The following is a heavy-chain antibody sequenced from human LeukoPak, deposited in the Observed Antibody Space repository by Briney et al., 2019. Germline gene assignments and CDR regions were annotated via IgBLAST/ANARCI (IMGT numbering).Heavy chain of an antibody. Sequence: PGGSLRLSCAASEFTFSSYGMRWVRQAPGKGLEWVAFIRYDGSNKYYADSVKGRFTISRDNSKNTLYLQMNSLRAEDTAVYYCAKDRIVVVPAALDYWGQGTLVTVSS. CDR2: IRYDGSNK. CDR3: AKDRIVVVPAALDY. D-gene: IGHD2-2*01. J-gene: IGHJ4*02. V-gene: IGHV3-30*02. CDR1: EFTFSSYG.